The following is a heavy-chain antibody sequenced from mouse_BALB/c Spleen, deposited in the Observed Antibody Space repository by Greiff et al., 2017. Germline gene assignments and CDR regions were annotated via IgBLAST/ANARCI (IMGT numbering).Heavy chain of an antibody. D-gene: IGHD1-1*01. J-gene: IGHJ4*01. CDR1: GFSLTSYG. V-gene: IGHV2-9*02. CDR2: IWAGGST. Sequence: VHLVESGPGLVAPSQSLSITCTVSGFSLTSYGVHWVRQPPGKGLEWLGVIWAGGSTNYNSALMSRLSISKDNSKSQVFLKMNSLQTDDTAMYYCARGGYGRLYAMDYWGQGTSVTVSS. CDR3: ARGGYGRLYAMDY.